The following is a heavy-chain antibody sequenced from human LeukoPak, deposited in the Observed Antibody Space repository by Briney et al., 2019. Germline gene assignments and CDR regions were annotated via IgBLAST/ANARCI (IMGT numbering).Heavy chain of an antibody. V-gene: IGHV3-21*01. Sequence: GGSLRLSCAASGFTFSSYSMNWVRQAPGKGLEWVSSISSSSSYIYYADSVKSRFTISRDNAKNSLYLQMNSLRAEDTAVYYCARGGGMRSWYDFDYWGQGTLVTVSS. CDR3: ARGGGMRSWYDFDY. CDR1: GFTFSSYS. J-gene: IGHJ4*02. CDR2: ISSSSSYI. D-gene: IGHD6-13*01.